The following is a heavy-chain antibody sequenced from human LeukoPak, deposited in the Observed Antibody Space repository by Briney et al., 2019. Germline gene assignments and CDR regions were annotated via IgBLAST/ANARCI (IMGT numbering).Heavy chain of an antibody. J-gene: IGHJ6*02. CDR1: GYTFTTHG. CDR2: ISAYNGNT. V-gene: IGHV1-18*01. D-gene: IGHD3-22*01. Sequence: ASVKVSCKASGYTFTTHGITWVRQAPGQGLEWMGWISAYNGNTNYAHKLQGRVTMTTDTSTSTAYMELRSLTSDDTAIYYCARTSSGFHYYFGADVWGQGTTVTVSS. CDR3: ARTSSGFHYYFGADV.